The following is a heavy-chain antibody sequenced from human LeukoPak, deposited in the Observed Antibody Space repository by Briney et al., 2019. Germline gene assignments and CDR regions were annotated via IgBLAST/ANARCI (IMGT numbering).Heavy chain of an antibody. D-gene: IGHD2-21*01. CDR2: INSDGSST. V-gene: IGHV3-74*01. CDR1: GFTFRSYW. CDR3: ARSSRGDSINFDY. J-gene: IGHJ4*02. Sequence: PGGSVRLSCAASGFTFRSYWMHWVRQAPGKGLVWVSRINSDGSSTSYADSVKGRFTISRDNAKNTLHLQMNSLRAEDTAVYYCARSSRGDSINFDYWGQGTLVTVSS.